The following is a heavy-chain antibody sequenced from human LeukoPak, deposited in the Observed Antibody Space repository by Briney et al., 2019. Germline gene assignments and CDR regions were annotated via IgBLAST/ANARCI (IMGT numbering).Heavy chain of an antibody. CDR3: ARLQLAAAGNRWFDP. Sequence: PSETLSLACTVSGGSISSGDYYWAWIRQPPGRGLEWIGSIYYSGSTYYNPSLKSRVTISVDTSKNQFSPRLSSVTAADTAVYYCARLQLAAAGNRWFDPWGQGTLVTVSS. CDR2: IYYSGST. J-gene: IGHJ5*02. V-gene: IGHV4-39*01. CDR1: GGSISSGDYY. D-gene: IGHD6-13*01.